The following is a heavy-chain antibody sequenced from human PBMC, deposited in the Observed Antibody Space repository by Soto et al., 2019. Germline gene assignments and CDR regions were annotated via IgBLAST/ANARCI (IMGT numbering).Heavy chain of an antibody. CDR3: ARGGMGATTSHYYGMDV. CDR1: GGSFSGYY. V-gene: IGHV4-34*01. D-gene: IGHD1-26*01. Sequence: SETLSLTCAVYGGSFSGYYWSWIRQPPGKGLEWIGEINHSGSTNYNPSLKSRVTISVDTSKNQFSLKLSSVTAADTAVYYCARGGMGATTSHYYGMDVWGQGTTVTVSS. CDR2: INHSGST. J-gene: IGHJ6*02.